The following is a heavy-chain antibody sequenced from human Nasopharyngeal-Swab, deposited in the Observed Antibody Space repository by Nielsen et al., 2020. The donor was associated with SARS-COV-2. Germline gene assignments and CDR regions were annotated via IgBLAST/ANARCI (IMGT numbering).Heavy chain of an antibody. CDR1: GFTFSRCT. D-gene: IGHD3-22*01. CDR3: ASTPLDSSGYYYAFHY. V-gene: IGHV3-30-3*01. J-gene: IGHJ4*02. CDR2: ISYDGSNN. Sequence: GESLKISCAASGFTFSRCTMHWVRQAPGKGLEWVAVISYDGSNNYYADSVKGRFTISRDISKNTLYLQMNSLRAEDTAVFYCASTPLDSSGYYYAFHYWGRGTLVTVSS.